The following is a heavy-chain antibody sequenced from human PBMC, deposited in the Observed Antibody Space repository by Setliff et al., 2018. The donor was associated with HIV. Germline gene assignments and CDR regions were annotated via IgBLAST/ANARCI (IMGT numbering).Heavy chain of an antibody. D-gene: IGHD3-3*01. Sequence: SETLSLTCTVSGGSITGHYWSWIRQPPGKGLEWIGYIHYSGSSNYNPSLKSRVSTSLDTSKKQVSLKLKSVTAADTAVYYCARGLSIFGVATPGFYSFMDVWGKGTTVTVSS. CDR1: GGSITGHY. CDR3: ARGLSIFGVATPGFYSFMDV. CDR2: IHYSGSS. J-gene: IGHJ6*03. V-gene: IGHV4-59*11.